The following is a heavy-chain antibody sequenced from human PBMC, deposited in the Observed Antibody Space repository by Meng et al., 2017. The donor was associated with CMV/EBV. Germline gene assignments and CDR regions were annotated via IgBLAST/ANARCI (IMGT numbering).Heavy chain of an antibody. D-gene: IGHD3-9*01. CDR1: GYTFTSYD. J-gene: IGHJ6*02. CDR3: ARPLTGYYQSGMDV. CDR2: MNPNSGNT. V-gene: IGHV1-8*01. Sequence: ASVKVSCKASGYTFTSYDINWVRQATGQGLEWIGWMNPNSGNTGYAQKFQGRVTMTRNTSISTAYMELSSLRSEDTAVYYCARPLTGYYQSGMDVWGQGTTVTVSS.